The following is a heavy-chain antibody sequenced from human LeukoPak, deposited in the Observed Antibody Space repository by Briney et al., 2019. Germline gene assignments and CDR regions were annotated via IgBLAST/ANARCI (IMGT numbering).Heavy chain of an antibody. J-gene: IGHJ4*02. V-gene: IGHV1-8*01. CDR1: GYTFTSYD. CDR3: ARAPRYCTNGVCYKG. CDR2: MNPNSGNT. D-gene: IGHD2-8*01. Sequence: ASVRVSCKASGYTFTSYDINWVRQATGQGLEWMGWMNPNSGNTGYAQKFQGRVTMTRNTSISTAYMELSSLRSEDTAVYYCARAPRYCTNGVCYKGWGQGTLVTVSS.